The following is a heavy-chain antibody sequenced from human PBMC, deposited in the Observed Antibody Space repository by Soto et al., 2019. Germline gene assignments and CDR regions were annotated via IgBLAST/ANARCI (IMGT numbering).Heavy chain of an antibody. V-gene: IGHV4-30-4*01. J-gene: IGHJ6*02. CDR1: GGSIRNGDYY. CDR3: ARDRYSSSLGVNYYYYGMDV. CDR2: VYYSGTT. D-gene: IGHD6-6*01. Sequence: LSLTCTVSGGSIRNGDYYWGWIRQPPGKGLEWIGYVYYSGTTYSHPSLNSRVSISVDTSENQFSLRLTSVTAADTAVYYCARDRYSSSLGVNYYYYGMDVWGQGTTVTVSS.